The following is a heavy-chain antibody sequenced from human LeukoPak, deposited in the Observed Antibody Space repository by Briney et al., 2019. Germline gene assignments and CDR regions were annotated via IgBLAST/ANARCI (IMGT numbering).Heavy chain of an antibody. Sequence: SETLSLTCTVSGGSIGSSSYYWGWIRQPPGEGLQWLGSIYYSGSPYDNPSLKSRVTISVDTSKNQFSLKLSSVTAADTAVYYCARAEVVVVPAATSFGWFDPWGQGTLVTVSS. J-gene: IGHJ5*02. D-gene: IGHD2-2*01. CDR1: GGSIGSSSYY. CDR2: IYYSGSP. CDR3: ARAEVVVVPAATSFGWFDP. V-gene: IGHV4-39*07.